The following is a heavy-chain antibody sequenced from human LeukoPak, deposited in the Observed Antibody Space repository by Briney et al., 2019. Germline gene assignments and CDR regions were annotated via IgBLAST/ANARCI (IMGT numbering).Heavy chain of an antibody. J-gene: IGHJ3*02. CDR2: IRSKTYGGTI. V-gene: IGHV3-49*04. Sequence: PGGSLRLSCTTSGFNFGDSAMKWVRQAPGKGLEWVGLIRSKTYGGTIEYAASVKGRFIISRDDSKSIAYLQLNSLKTEDTAVYYCTRLPVGTNAFDISGQGTMVTVSS. CDR1: GFNFGDSA. CDR3: TRLPVGTNAFDI. D-gene: IGHD1-26*01.